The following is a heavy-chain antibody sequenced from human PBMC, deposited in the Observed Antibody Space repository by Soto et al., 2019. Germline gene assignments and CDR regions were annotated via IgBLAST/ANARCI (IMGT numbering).Heavy chain of an antibody. CDR1: SGSGSSSDYY. CDR2: IYYSGSI. Sequence: PSETLSLSCTVSSGSGSSSDYYWGWILQPPGKGLEWIATIYYSGSIYYNPSLKGRISISVDTSKNQFSLKLSSVTAADTAVYYCVRHRNSRGSWYWFDPWGQGTLVTVSS. V-gene: IGHV4-39*01. CDR3: VRHRNSRGSWYWFDP. D-gene: IGHD6-13*01. J-gene: IGHJ5*02.